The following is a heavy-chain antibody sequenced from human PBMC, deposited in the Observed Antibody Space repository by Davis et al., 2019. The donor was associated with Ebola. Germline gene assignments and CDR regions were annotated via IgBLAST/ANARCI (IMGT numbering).Heavy chain of an antibody. CDR1: GFTFSSYW. V-gene: IGHV3-74*01. Sequence: PGGSLRLSCAASGFTFSSYWMHWVRQAPGKGLVWVSRINHDGSFTDYADSVKGRFSISRDSTSNPLYLQMNGLRAEDTAVYYCARSSYQPDYWGQGTLVTVSS. CDR2: INHDGSFT. J-gene: IGHJ4*02. D-gene: IGHD2-2*01. CDR3: ARSSYQPDY.